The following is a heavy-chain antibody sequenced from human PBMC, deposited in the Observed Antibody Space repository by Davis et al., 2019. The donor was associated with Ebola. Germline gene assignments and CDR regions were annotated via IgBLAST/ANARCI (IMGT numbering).Heavy chain of an antibody. Sequence: ESLKISCAASGFTFSSYGMHWVRQAPGKGLEWIGEINHSGSTNYNPSLKSRVTISVDTSKNQFSLKLSSVTAADTAVYYCARDKMVQGVYYYYGMDVWGQGTTVTVSS. D-gene: IGHD3-10*01. CDR3: ARDKMVQGVYYYYGMDV. J-gene: IGHJ6*02. CDR1: GFTFSSYG. CDR2: INHSGST. V-gene: IGHV4-34*01.